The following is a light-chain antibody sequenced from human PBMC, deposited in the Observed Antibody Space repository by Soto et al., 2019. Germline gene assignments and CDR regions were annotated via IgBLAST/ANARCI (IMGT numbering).Light chain of an antibody. Sequence: QSVLTQPPSVSGSPGQSVAISCTGTSSYVGGSNGVSWYQQPPGTAPKLIIYDVSNRPSGVPDRFSGSKSGNTASLIISGLQAEDEGDYYCSSYTSSSTYVFGTGTKVTVL. J-gene: IGLJ1*01. CDR3: SSYTSSSTYV. CDR2: DVS. V-gene: IGLV2-18*02. CDR1: SSYVGGSNG.